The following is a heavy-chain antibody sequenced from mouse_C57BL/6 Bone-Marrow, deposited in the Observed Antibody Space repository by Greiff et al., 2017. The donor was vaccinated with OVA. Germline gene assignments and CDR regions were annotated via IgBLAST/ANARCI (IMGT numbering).Heavy chain of an antibody. V-gene: IGHV1-58*01. J-gene: IGHJ1*03. CDR1: GYTFTSYG. Sequence: LKQSGAELVRPGSSVKMSCKTSGYTFTSYGINWVKQRPGQGLEWIGYIYIGNGYTEYNEKFKGKATLTSDTSSSTAYMQLSSLTSEDSAIYFCARGSGWLPRGYFDVWGTGTTVTVSS. CDR2: IYIGNGYT. D-gene: IGHD2-2*01. CDR3: ARGSGWLPRGYFDV.